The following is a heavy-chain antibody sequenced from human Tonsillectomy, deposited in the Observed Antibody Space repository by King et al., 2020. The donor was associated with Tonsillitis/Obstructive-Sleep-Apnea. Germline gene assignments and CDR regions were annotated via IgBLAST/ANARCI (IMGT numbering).Heavy chain of an antibody. J-gene: IGHJ4*02. V-gene: IGHV3-48*02. Sequence: VQLVESGGGLVQPGGSLRLSCAASGFTFSTYSMNWVRQAPGKGLEWGSYIIGSSSTIYYADSVTGRFTISRDNAKNSLYLQMNSLRDEDTAVYYCVPRLDYWGQGTLVTVSS. CDR2: IIGSSSTI. CDR3: VPRLDY. CDR1: GFTFSTYS.